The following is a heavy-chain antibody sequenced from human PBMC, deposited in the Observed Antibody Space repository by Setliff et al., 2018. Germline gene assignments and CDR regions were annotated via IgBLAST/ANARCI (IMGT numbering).Heavy chain of an antibody. CDR3: AREDGPNYYYYYMDI. V-gene: IGHV4-34*01. CDR2: INHSGST. D-gene: IGHD2-15*01. CDR1: GGSFSGYY. Sequence: SETLSLTCAVYGGSFSGYYWSWIRQPPGKGLEWIGEINHSGSTNYNPSLKSRVTISVDTSKNQFSLKLSSVTAADTAVYYCAREDGPNYYYYYMDIWGKGTTVTVSS. J-gene: IGHJ6*03.